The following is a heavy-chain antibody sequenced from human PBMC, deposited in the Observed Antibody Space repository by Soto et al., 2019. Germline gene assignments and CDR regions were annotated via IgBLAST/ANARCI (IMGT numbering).Heavy chain of an antibody. CDR1: GFSLSPSGMR. D-gene: IGHD1-26*01. J-gene: IGHJ4*02. V-gene: IGHV2-70*04. CDR3: ARQRGQLRGRYFDY. CDR2: IDWDDDK. Sequence: SGPTLVNPTQTLTLTCTFSGFSLSPSGMRVSWIRQPPGKALEWLARIDWDDDKFYRTSLKTRLTISKDTSKNQVVLTMNNMDPADTARYYCARQRGQLRGRYFDYWGQGALVTVSS.